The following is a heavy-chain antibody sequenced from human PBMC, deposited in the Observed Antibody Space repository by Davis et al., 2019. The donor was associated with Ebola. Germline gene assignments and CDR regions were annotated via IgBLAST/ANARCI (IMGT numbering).Heavy chain of an antibody. Sequence: ARSLRLSCAASAFTLSGYDRNWVRQAPGKGLQWVAVICEDGSNKYHADSVKGRFTISRDNSKNTLYLQMNSLRAEDTAVYYCATTPQYSSGQNKPFDYWGQGTLVTVSS. CDR3: ATTPQYSSGQNKPFDY. J-gene: IGHJ4*02. CDR1: AFTLSGYD. D-gene: IGHD6-19*01. CDR2: ICEDGSNK. V-gene: IGHV3-33*01.